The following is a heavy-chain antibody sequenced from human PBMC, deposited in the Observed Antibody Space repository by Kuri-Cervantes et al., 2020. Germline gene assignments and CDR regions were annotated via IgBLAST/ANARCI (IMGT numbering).Heavy chain of an antibody. CDR3: ARGPGDYRGSGNDYYGMDV. CDR1: GFTFSSYG. D-gene: IGHD3-10*01. Sequence: GGSLRLSCAASGFTFSSYGMHWVRQAPGKGLEWVAVISYDGSNKYYADSVKGRFTISRDNSKNTLYLQMNSLRAEDTAMYYCARGPGDYRGSGNDYYGMDVWGQGTTVTVSS. CDR2: ISYDGSNK. V-gene: IGHV3-30*03. J-gene: IGHJ6*02.